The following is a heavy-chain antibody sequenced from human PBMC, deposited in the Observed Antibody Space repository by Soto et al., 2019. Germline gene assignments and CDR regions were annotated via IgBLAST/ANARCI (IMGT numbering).Heavy chain of an antibody. V-gene: IGHV3-66*01. CDR2: FEIGDDT. CDR3: VREGPDGARFFDL. Sequence: EVQVVESGGGLVQPGGSLRLSCAASGFSVSNNFMSWVRQAPGRGLEWVSIFEIGDDTHYADFVKGRFTISRDNSKNTLYLQMNNLRADDSAVYHCVREGPDGARFFDLWGRGTLVTVSS. CDR1: GFSVSNNF. J-gene: IGHJ2*01.